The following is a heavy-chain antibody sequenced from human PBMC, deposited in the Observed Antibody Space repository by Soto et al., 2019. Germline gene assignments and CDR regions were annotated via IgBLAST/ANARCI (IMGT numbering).Heavy chain of an antibody. CDR1: GGSISSYY. CDR3: ARDPTVISSYYYYGMDV. CDR2: IYYSGST. J-gene: IGHJ6*02. D-gene: IGHD3-22*01. Sequence: AKTLSLTCTVSGGSISSYYRSWIRQPPGKGLEWIGYIYYSGSTNYNPSLKSRVTISVDTSKNQFSLKLSSVTAADTAVYYCARDPTVISSYYYYGMDVWGQGTTVTVSS. V-gene: IGHV4-59*01.